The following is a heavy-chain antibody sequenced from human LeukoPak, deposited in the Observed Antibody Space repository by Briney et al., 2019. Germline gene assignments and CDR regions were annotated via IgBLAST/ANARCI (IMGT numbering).Heavy chain of an antibody. D-gene: IGHD3-10*01. V-gene: IGHV3-30*04. CDR1: GFSFSDSV. Sequence: PGGSLRLSCVGSGFSFSDSVIHWVRQAPGKGLEWVAVISHDVKTTYYADSAKGRFTISRDNSRNTVFLQMNRLRPGDTAVYYCVEAGYYGWGSSPTFYFDYWGQGTRVTVSS. CDR2: ISHDVKTT. J-gene: IGHJ4*02. CDR3: VEAGYYGWGSSPTFYFDY.